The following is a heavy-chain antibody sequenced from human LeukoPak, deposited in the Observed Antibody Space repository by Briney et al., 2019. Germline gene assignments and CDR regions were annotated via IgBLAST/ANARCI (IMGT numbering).Heavy chain of an antibody. CDR1: GYTFTSYG. Sequence: ASVKVSCKASGYTFTSYGISWVRQAPGQGLEWMGIINPSGGSTNYAQKFQGRVTMTRDTSTSTVYMELSSLRSEDTAVYYCARDWREGEYVGATDNYYFDYWGQGTLVTVSS. CDR2: INPSGGST. CDR3: ARDWREGEYVGATDNYYFDY. V-gene: IGHV1-46*01. D-gene: IGHD1-26*01. J-gene: IGHJ4*02.